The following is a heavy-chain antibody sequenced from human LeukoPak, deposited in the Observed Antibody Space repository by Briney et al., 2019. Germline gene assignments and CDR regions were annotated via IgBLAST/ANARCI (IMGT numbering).Heavy chain of an antibody. CDR1: GGSISSSSYY. CDR3: ARMSGVGFSSPSGDV. D-gene: IGHD6-19*01. CDR2: IYWSGIT. J-gene: IGHJ2*01. Sequence: PSETLSLTCTVSGGSISSSSYYWGWIRQPPVKGLEYIGSIYWSGITYYNPSLKSRLTISIDTSNNKFSLKLSSVTAADTAVYYCARMSGVGFSSPSGDVWGRGTLVTVSS. V-gene: IGHV4-39*07.